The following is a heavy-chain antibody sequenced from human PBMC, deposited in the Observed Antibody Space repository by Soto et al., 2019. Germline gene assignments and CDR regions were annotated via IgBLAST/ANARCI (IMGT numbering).Heavy chain of an antibody. CDR2: IFSNDEK. CDR1: GFSLSNAGLG. J-gene: IGHJ5*02. CDR3: ASTSSTSWYWFDP. V-gene: IGHV2-26*04. Sequence: QVTVKESGPVLVKPTETLTLTCTVSGFSLSNAGLGVSWIRQPPGKALEWLAHIFSNDEKSCSTSLKTRLTVSKDTSKSQVVLTMTNMDPVDTATYYCASTSSTSWYWFDPWGQGTLVTVSS. D-gene: IGHD6-13*01.